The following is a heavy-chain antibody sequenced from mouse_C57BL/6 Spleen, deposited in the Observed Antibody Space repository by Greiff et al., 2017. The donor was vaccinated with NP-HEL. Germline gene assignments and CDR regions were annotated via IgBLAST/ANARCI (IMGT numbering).Heavy chain of an antibody. CDR2: IYPGDGDT. D-gene: IGHD2-4*01. CDR3: ARTDYDGAMDY. V-gene: IGHV1-80*01. J-gene: IGHJ4*01. Sequence: QVQLQQSGAELVKPGASVKISCKASGYAFSSYWMNWVKQRPGKGLEWIGQIYPGDGDTNYNGKFKGKATLTADKSSSTAYMQLSSLTSEDAAVYFCARTDYDGAMDYWGQGTSVTVSS. CDR1: GYAFSSYW.